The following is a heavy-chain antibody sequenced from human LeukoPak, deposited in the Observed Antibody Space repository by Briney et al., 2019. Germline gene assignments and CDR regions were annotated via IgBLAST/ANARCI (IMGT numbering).Heavy chain of an antibody. CDR2: ISGSGGST. J-gene: IGHJ5*02. CDR1: GFPFSSYA. V-gene: IGHV3-23*01. Sequence: PGASLRLSCAASGFPFSSYAMSWVRQAPGKGLEWVSAISGSGGSTYYADSVKGRFTISRDNSKNTLYLQMNSLRAEDTAVYYCAKQYSSSFLDWFDPWGQGTLVTVSS. CDR3: AKQYSSSFLDWFDP. D-gene: IGHD6-6*01.